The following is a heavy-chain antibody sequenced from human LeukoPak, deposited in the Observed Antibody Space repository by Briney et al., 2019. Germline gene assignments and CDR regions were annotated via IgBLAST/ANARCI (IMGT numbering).Heavy chain of an antibody. Sequence: GGSLRLSCAASGFTFSSYAMGWVRHAPGKGLEWVSSISGSGGSTYYADSVKGRFTISRDNSKNTLYLQMNSLRAEDTAVYYCAKDRGAREWLAFFDYWGQGTLVTVSS. CDR1: GFTFSSYA. D-gene: IGHD6-19*01. CDR3: AKDRGAREWLAFFDY. V-gene: IGHV3-23*01. J-gene: IGHJ4*02. CDR2: ISGSGGST.